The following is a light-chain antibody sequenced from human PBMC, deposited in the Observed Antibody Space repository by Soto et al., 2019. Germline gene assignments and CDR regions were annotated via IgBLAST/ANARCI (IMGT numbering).Light chain of an antibody. Sequence: SYELTQPPSVSVAPGQTARITCGGNNIVTKSVHWYQQKPGQAPVLVVYDDTDRPSGIPERFSGFNSGNTATLTISRVEAGDEADYYCQVWDSSSDHHVIFGGGTKLTVL. V-gene: IGLV3-21*02. CDR1: NIVTKS. CDR2: DDT. CDR3: QVWDSSSDHHVI. J-gene: IGLJ2*01.